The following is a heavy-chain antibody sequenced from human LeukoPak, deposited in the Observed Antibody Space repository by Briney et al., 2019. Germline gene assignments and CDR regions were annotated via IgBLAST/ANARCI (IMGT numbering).Heavy chain of an antibody. D-gene: IGHD5/OR15-5a*01. J-gene: IGHJ4*02. Sequence: GGSLRLSCAASGFTFNSYEMNWVRQAPGKGLEWVSYISRSGSTIYYADSVKGRFNISRDNAKNSLYLQMNSLRAEDTAVYHCVSECLFSGVYYIDYWGKGTPVTVSS. V-gene: IGHV3-48*03. CDR3: VSECLFSGVYYIDY. CDR2: ISRSGSTI. CDR1: GFTFNSYE.